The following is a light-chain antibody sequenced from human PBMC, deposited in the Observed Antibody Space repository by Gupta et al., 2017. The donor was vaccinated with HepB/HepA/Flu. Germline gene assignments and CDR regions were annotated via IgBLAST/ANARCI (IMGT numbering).Light chain of an antibody. CDR1: QSVRGSD. V-gene: IGKV3-20*01. CDR3: QQYGSSPKT. CDR2: HIS. J-gene: IGKJ1*01. Sequence: ENVLTQSPGTLSLSPGERATLSCRASQSVRGSDLAWYQQKPGQAPRLLIYHISNRATGIPDRFSGSGSGTDFSLNISRLEPEDFAVYYCQQYGSSPKTFGRGTKVEIK.